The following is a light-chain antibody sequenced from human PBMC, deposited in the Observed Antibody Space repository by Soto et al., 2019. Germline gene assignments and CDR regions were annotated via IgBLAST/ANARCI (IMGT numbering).Light chain of an antibody. J-gene: IGLJ2*01. CDR2: EVT. CDR3: CSYAGPSTI. V-gene: IGLV2-14*01. Sequence: QSVLTQPASVSASPGQSITISCTGTSSDVGGYDYVSWYQQYPGKTPKLIIYEVTNRPSGVSNRFSGSKSGNTASLTISGLQTEDEADYYCCSYAGPSTIFGGGTKVTVL. CDR1: SSDVGGYDY.